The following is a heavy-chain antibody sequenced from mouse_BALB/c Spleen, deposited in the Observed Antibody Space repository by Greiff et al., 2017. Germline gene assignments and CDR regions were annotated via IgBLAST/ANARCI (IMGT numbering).Heavy chain of an antibody. CDR1: GFTFSSYG. V-gene: IGHV5-6-3*01. J-gene: IGHJ1*01. Sequence: EVMLVESGGGLVQPGGSLKLSCAASGFTFSSYGMSWVRQTPDKRLELVATINSNGGSTYYPDSVKGRFTISRDNAKNTLYLQMSSLKSEDTAMYYCARGGYYGSSYDWYFDVWGAGTTVTVSS. D-gene: IGHD1-1*01. CDR3: ARGGYYGSSYDWYFDV. CDR2: INSNGGST.